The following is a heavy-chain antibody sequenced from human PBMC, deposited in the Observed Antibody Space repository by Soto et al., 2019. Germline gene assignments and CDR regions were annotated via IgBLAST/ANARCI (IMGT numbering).Heavy chain of an antibody. J-gene: IGHJ3*01. V-gene: IGHV1-2*02. CDR1: GYTFTGYD. CDR3: ARVRIQLWYDAFDF. CDR2: INPNSGGT. D-gene: IGHD5-18*01. Sequence: ASVKVSCKASGYTFTGYDMHWVRQAPGQGLEWMGWINPNSGGTNYAQKFQGRVTMTRDTSISTAYMELSRLRSDDTAVYYCARVRIQLWYDAFDFWGQGTMVTVSS.